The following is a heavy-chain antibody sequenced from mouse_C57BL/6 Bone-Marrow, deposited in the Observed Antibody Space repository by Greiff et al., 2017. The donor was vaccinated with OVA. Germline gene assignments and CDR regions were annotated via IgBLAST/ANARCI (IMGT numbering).Heavy chain of an antibody. Sequence: EVQLVESGPGLVKPSQSLSLTCSVTGYSITSGYYWNWIRQFPGNKLEWMGYISYDGSNNYNPSLKNRISITRDTSKNQFFLKLNSVTTEDTATYYCAREGYSNYFAYWGQGTLVTVSA. CDR2: ISYDGSN. D-gene: IGHD2-5*01. V-gene: IGHV3-6*01. CDR3: AREGYSNYFAY. J-gene: IGHJ3*01. CDR1: GYSITSGYY.